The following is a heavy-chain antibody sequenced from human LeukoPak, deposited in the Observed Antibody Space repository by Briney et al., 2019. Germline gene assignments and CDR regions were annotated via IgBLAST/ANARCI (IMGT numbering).Heavy chain of an antibody. Sequence: PSETLSLTCAVYGGSFSGYYWSWIRQPPGKGLEWIGEINHSGSTNYNPSLKSRVTISVDTSKNQFSLKLSSVTAADTAVYYCARATVQGVNLVYYYYYMDVWGKGTTVTASS. J-gene: IGHJ6*03. CDR3: ARATVQGVNLVYYYYYMDV. V-gene: IGHV4-34*01. CDR2: INHSGST. CDR1: GGSFSGYY. D-gene: IGHD3-10*01.